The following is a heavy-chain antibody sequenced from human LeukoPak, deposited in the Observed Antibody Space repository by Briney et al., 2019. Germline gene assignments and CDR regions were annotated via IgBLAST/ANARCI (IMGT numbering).Heavy chain of an antibody. CDR2: IYYSGST. V-gene: IGHV4-59*12. Sequence: PSETLSLTCTVSGGSISSYYWSWIRQPPGKGLEWIGYIYYSGSTNYNPSLKSRVTISVDTSKNQFSLKLSSVTAADTAVYYCARIKRASNWFDPWGQGTLVTVSS. CDR1: GGSISSYY. CDR3: ARIKRASNWFDP. J-gene: IGHJ5*02.